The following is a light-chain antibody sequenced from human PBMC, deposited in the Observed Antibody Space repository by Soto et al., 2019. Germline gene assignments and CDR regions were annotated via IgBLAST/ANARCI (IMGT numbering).Light chain of an antibody. CDR3: PNYGTSPQVT. CDR2: GAS. J-gene: IGKJ4*01. Sequence: EIVLTQSPGTLSLSPGDGATLSCRASETISDSYLAWYQQRPGQAPRLLIYGASNRATGTPGRISGSGSGTDFTLTISRLEPEDFAVYYCPNYGTSPQVTFGGGTKVEIK. V-gene: IGKV3-20*01. CDR1: ETISDSY.